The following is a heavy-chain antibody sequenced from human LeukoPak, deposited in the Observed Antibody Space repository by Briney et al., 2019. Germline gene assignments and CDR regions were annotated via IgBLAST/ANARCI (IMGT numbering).Heavy chain of an antibody. V-gene: IGHV1-18*01. Sequence: ASVKVSCKASGYTFTSYGISWVRQAPGQGLEWMGWISAYNCNTNYAQNLQGRVTMTTDTSTSTAYTWLRSLRSDDTAVYYCTRGFNNGDYDGAGDYCGQRTLVTASS. CDR2: ISAYNCNT. J-gene: IGHJ4*02. CDR3: TRGFNNGDYDGAGDY. D-gene: IGHD4-17*01. CDR1: GYTFTSYG.